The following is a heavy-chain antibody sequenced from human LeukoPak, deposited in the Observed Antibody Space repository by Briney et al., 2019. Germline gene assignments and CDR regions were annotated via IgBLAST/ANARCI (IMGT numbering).Heavy chain of an antibody. D-gene: IGHD3-10*02. Sequence: GGSLRLSCAASGFTFSSYWMHWVRQAPGKGLVWLSRVNGDGNITTYADSVRGRFTISRDNVKNTLYLQMNSLRAEDTAVYYCARRGLVPAFDIWGQGTMVSVTS. CDR2: VNGDGNIT. CDR1: GFTFSSYW. J-gene: IGHJ3*02. CDR3: ARRGLVPAFDI. V-gene: IGHV3-74*01.